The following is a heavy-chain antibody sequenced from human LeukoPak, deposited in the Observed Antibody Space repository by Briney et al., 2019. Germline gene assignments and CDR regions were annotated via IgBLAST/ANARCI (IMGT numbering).Heavy chain of an antibody. V-gene: IGHV3-21*01. Sequence: GGSLRLSCAASGFTFSSYSMNWVRQAPGKGLEWVSSISGSSSYIYYADSVKGRFTISRDNAKNSLYLQMNSLRAEDTAVYYCASGLYGSGSYLGDYWGQGTLVTASS. CDR1: GFTFSSYS. CDR3: ASGLYGSGSYLGDY. D-gene: IGHD3-10*01. J-gene: IGHJ4*02. CDR2: ISGSSSYI.